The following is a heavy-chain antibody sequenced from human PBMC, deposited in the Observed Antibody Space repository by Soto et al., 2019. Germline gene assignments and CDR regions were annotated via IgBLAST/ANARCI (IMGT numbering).Heavy chain of an antibody. CDR3: ASGPGYCSSTSCARAGHFDY. CDR2: IIPIFGTA. CDR1: GGTFSSYA. Sequence: QVQLVQSGAEVKKPGSSVKVSCKASGGTFSSYAISWVRQAPGQGLEWMGGIIPIFGTANYAQKFQGRVTITADESTSTAYMELSSLRSEDTAVYYCASGPGYCSSTSCARAGHFDYWGLGTLVTVSS. D-gene: IGHD2-2*03. V-gene: IGHV1-69*01. J-gene: IGHJ4*02.